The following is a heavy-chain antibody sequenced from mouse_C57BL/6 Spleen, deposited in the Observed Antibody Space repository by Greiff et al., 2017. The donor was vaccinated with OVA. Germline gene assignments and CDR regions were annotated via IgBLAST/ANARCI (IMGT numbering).Heavy chain of an antibody. D-gene: IGHD2-5*01. CDR3: ARDASSNQYAMDY. CDR1: GFTFSDFY. V-gene: IGHV7-1*01. J-gene: IGHJ4*01. CDR2: SRNKANDYTT. Sequence: EVKLMESGGGLVQSGRSLRLSCATSGFTFSDFYMEWVRQAPGKGLEWIAASRNKANDYTTEYSASVKGRFIVSRDTSQSILYLQMNALRAEDTAIYYCARDASSNQYAMDYWGQGTSVTVSS.